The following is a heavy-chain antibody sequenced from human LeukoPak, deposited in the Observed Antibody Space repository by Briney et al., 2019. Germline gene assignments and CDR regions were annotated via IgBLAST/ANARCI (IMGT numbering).Heavy chain of an antibody. V-gene: IGHV6-1*01. Sequence: SQTLSLTCAISGDSVSSKSAAWNWSRQSPSRGLEWRGRTYYRSKWYNDYAVSVKSRISVNPDTTKNQFSLQLSSVTPEDTAVYYCARAYYDISTGYLDYWGQGTLVTV. CDR1: GDSVSSKSAA. CDR3: ARAYYDISTGYLDY. CDR2: TYYRSKWYN. D-gene: IGHD3-9*01. J-gene: IGHJ4*02.